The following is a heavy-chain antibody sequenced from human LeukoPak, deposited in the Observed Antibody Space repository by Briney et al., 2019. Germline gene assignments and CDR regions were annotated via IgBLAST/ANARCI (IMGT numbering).Heavy chain of an antibody. V-gene: IGHV1-2*02. D-gene: IGHD6-13*01. CDR2: INPNSGET. Sequence: GASVKVSCKASGYTFTDYSLHWMRQAPGQGLEWMGWINPNSGETNFAQKFQGRVTMTRDTSVSTAYMELTSLTSDDTAVYYCAFLATAAGVNHWGQGTLVTVSS. J-gene: IGHJ5*02. CDR1: GYTFTDYS. CDR3: AFLATAAGVNH.